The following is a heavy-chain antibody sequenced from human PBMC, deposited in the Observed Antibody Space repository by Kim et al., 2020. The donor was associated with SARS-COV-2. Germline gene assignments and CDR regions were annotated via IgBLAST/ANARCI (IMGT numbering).Heavy chain of an antibody. Sequence: SVKVSCKASGGTFSSYAISWVRQAPGQGLEWMGGIIPIFGTANYAQKFQGRVTITADESTSTAYMELSSLRSEDTAVYYCAGGGWNPKIAVAGFFWFDPWGQGTLVTVSS. CDR1: GGTFSSYA. CDR2: IIPIFGTA. J-gene: IGHJ5*02. V-gene: IGHV1-69*13. CDR3: AGGGWNPKIAVAGFFWFDP. D-gene: IGHD6-19*01.